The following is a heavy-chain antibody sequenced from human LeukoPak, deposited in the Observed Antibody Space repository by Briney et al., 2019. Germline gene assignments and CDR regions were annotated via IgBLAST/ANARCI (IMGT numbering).Heavy chain of an antibody. D-gene: IGHD3-10*01. CDR2: INHSGST. J-gene: IGHJ4*02. CDR1: GGSFSGYF. V-gene: IGHV4-34*01. CDR3: ARGVGFVKIDY. Sequence: PSEXXXXXCAVYGGSFSGYFWTWLRQPPGKGLEWIGEINHSGSTNYNPSLTSRVTISVDTSKNQFSLKLTSVTAADTAVYYCARGVGFVKIDYWGQGTLVTVSP.